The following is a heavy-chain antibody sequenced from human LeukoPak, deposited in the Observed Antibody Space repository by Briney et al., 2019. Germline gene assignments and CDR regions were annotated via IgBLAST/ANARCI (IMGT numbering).Heavy chain of an antibody. J-gene: IGHJ3*02. CDR2: INPNSGAT. CDR3: ARGGNILGFLEWTEDAFDM. V-gene: IGHV1-2*02. CDR1: GYTFTSYY. Sequence: GASVKVSCKASGYTFTSYYMHWVRQAPGQGLEWMGWINPNSGATKIAQKFQGRVTTTRDATITTAYMELSSLRSDDTAVYYCARGGNILGFLEWTEDAFDMWGQGTRVTVSS. D-gene: IGHD3-3*01.